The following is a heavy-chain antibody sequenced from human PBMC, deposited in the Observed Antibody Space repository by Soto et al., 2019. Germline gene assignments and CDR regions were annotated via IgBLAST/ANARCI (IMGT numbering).Heavy chain of an antibody. CDR3: AKGVEVPAAPFDY. CDR2: ISGSGGST. Sequence: EVQLLESGGGLVQPGGSLRLSCAASGFTFSSYAMNWVRQAPGKGLEWVSAISGSGGSTYYADSVKGRFTISRDNSNNKLYLQMNRLRAEDTAVYYCAKGVEVPAAPFDYWGQGTLVTVSS. CDR1: GFTFSSYA. V-gene: IGHV3-23*01. J-gene: IGHJ4*02. D-gene: IGHD2-2*01.